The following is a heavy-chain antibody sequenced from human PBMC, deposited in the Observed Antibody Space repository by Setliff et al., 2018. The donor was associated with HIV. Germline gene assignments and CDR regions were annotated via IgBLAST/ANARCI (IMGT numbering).Heavy chain of an antibody. D-gene: IGHD1-20*01. J-gene: IGHJ5*02. CDR2: ISSSGNYM. V-gene: IGHV3-21*01. CDR3: ARDLRYPGVS. CDR1: GFNFTSYS. Sequence: GGSLRLSCVASGFNFTSYSMNWVRQAPGKGLEWVSSISSSGNYMFYADSLKGRFTVSRDNAKNSLYLQMNSLRAEDTAVYYCARDLRYPGVSWGQGNLVTVSS.